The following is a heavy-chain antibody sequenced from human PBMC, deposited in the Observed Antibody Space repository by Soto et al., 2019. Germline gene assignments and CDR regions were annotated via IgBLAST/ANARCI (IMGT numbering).Heavy chain of an antibody. Sequence: QEQLVESGGGVVQPGTSMRLSCAASGLTFSNYGMHWVRQAPGKGLEWVAVICYDGVTKFYADSVQGRFSISRDNSKNTLYLQMNSLRAQDTAVYFCATVNNYYGSAFWGQGTLVTVSP. V-gene: IGHV3-33*01. J-gene: IGHJ4*02. CDR2: ICYDGVTK. CDR3: ATVNNYYGSAF. D-gene: IGHD3-10*01. CDR1: GLTFSNYG.